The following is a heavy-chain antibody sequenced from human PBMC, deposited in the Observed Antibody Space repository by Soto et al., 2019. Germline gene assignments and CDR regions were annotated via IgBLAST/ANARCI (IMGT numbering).Heavy chain of an antibody. CDR3: ARDLSSSWPMLYYFDY. CDR1: GYTLTSYA. D-gene: IGHD6-13*01. J-gene: IGHJ4*02. CDR2: INAGNGNT. V-gene: IGHV1-3*01. Sequence: ASATLSSKASGYTLTSYAMHGVRKAPGQRLEWMGWINAGNGNTKYSQKFQGRVTITRDTSASTAYMELSSLRSEDTAVYYCARDLSSSWPMLYYFDYWGQGTLVTVSS.